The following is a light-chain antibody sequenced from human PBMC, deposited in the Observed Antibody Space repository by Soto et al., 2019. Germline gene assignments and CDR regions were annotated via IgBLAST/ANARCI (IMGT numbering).Light chain of an antibody. Sequence: DIVMTQSPGTLSLSPGDRATLSCRASQSVAGAYVAWYQQRPGQAPRLLIYDASSRASGVPARFSGSGSGTDFTLTISSLEPEDFALYYCQQRNSWPPITFGQGTRLEIK. CDR3: QQRNSWPPIT. V-gene: IGKV3-11*01. CDR1: QSVAGAY. CDR2: DAS. J-gene: IGKJ5*01.